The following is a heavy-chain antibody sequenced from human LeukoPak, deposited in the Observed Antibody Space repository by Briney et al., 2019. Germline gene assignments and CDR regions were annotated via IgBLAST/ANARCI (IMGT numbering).Heavy chain of an antibody. CDR3: ARDQMGFGSAFDI. CDR1: GFTFSDYY. V-gene: IGHV3-11*04. Sequence: GGSLRLSCAASGFTFSDYYMSWIRQAPGKGLEWVSYISSSGSTIYYADSVKGRFTISRDDSRNTLSLQMNSLRTEDTAVYYCARDQMGFGSAFDIWGQGTMVTVSS. D-gene: IGHD3-16*01. CDR2: ISSSGSTI. J-gene: IGHJ3*02.